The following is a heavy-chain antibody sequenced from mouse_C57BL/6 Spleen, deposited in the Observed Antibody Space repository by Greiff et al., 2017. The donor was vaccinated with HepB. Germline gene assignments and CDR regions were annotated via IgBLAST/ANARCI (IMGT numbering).Heavy chain of an antibody. CDR1: GYTFTSYW. J-gene: IGHJ3*01. CDR2: INPSNGGT. CDR3: ARGSTMVTPFAY. Sequence: VQLQQPGTELVKPGASVKLSCKASGYTFTSYWMHWVKQRPGQGLEWIGNINPSNGGTNYNEKFKSKATLTADKSSSTAYMQLSSLTSEDSAVYYCARGSTMVTPFAYWGQGTLVTVSA. V-gene: IGHV1-53*01. D-gene: IGHD2-1*01.